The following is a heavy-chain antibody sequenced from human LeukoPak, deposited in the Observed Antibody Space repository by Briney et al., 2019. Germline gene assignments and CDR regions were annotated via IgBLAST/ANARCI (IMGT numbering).Heavy chain of an antibody. V-gene: IGHV4-59*08. CDR1: GXSIFSYY. J-gene: IGHJ4*02. CDR2: IYYSGST. Sequence: SETLSLTCTVSGXSIFSYYWSWIRQPPGKGQEWMGYIYYSGSTNYNPSLKSRVTISVDTSKNQFSLRVSSVTAADTAVYYCARHLNNCGDDCYIFDYWGQGILVTVSS. CDR3: ARHLNNCGDDCYIFDY. D-gene: IGHD2-21*01.